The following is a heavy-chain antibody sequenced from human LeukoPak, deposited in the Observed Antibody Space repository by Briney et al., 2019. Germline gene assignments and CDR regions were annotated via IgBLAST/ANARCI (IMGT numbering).Heavy chain of an antibody. Sequence: ASVKVSCKASGGTFISYAISWVRQAPGQGLEWMGGIIPIFGTANYAQKFQGRVTITTDESTSTAYMELSSLRSEDTAVYYCAREVAGSNSLNWFDPWGQGTLVTVSS. V-gene: IGHV1-69*05. CDR1: GGTFISYA. CDR2: IIPIFGTA. J-gene: IGHJ5*02. D-gene: IGHD3-10*01. CDR3: AREVAGSNSLNWFDP.